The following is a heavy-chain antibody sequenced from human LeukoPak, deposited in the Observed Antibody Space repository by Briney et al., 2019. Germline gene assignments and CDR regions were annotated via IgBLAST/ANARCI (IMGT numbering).Heavy chain of an antibody. Sequence: QPGGSLRLSCAASGFKFTDYAMHWVRQAPGKGLEWVALIYYDGSDNFYADSVRGRLAISRDDSKNTLFLQMNSLRPEDTAMYYCAREERGWLIGHWGQGTLVTVSS. J-gene: IGHJ4*02. D-gene: IGHD5-12*01. CDR3: AREERGWLIGH. CDR1: GFKFTDYA. CDR2: IYYDGSDN. V-gene: IGHV3-30*09.